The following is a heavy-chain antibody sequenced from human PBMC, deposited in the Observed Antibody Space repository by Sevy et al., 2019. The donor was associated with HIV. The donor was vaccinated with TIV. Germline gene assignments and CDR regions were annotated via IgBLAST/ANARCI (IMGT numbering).Heavy chain of an antibody. V-gene: IGHV5-51*01. D-gene: IGHD1-1*01. CDR2: IYPGNSDT. J-gene: IGHJ3*01. CDR1: GYRIFNNW. Sequence: GESLKISCKGSGYRIFNNWVAWVRQMPGKGLEWMVMIYPGNSDTRYSPSFQGQVTISADNSIGAAYLQWSSLKASDTAIYYCATGAHLPFDGLHVWGQGTMVTVSS. CDR3: ATGAHLPFDGLHV.